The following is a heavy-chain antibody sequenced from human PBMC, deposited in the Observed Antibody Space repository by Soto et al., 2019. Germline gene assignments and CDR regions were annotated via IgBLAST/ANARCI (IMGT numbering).Heavy chain of an antibody. D-gene: IGHD1-26*01. V-gene: IGHV3-11*05. Sequence: QVQLVESGGGLVKPGGSLRLSCAASGFTFSDYYMSWIRQAPGKGLEWVSYISSSRSYTNYADSVKGRFTISRDNAKNARDVQMNSLRAEDTAVYYCVREGRELLWYYGIDVWGQGTTVTVSS. J-gene: IGHJ6*02. CDR1: GFTFSDYY. CDR2: ISSSRSYT. CDR3: VREGRELLWYYGIDV.